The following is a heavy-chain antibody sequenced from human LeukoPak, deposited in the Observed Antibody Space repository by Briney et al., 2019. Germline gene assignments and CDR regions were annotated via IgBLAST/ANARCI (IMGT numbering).Heavy chain of an antibody. CDR3: ASNYKRDASDI. CDR1: GFTFNSYS. V-gene: IGHV3-48*04. D-gene: IGHD5-24*01. Sequence: QAGGSLRLSCAACGFTFNSYSLKWVREARGEGGEGVSYIVSSSGNIFYADSVKSRFTFSRNNDKNSLYLQMNSLRAEDTAVYYCASNYKRDASDIWGQGTMVTVSS. J-gene: IGHJ3*02. CDR2: IVSSSGNI.